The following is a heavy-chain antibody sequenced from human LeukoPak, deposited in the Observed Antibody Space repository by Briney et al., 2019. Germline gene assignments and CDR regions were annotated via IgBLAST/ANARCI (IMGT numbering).Heavy chain of an antibody. CDR3: ARHIGGGIEDMDV. Sequence: TSETLSLTCSVSGDSIITYYWSWIRQSPGKGLEWIGYIYVTGTTRYNPYLQSRVTISVDTSRNQFFLKMSSVTAADTAVYYCARHIGGGIEDMDVWGKGTKVTVSS. D-gene: IGHD3-16*02. V-gene: IGHV4-59*08. CDR1: GDSIITYY. J-gene: IGHJ6*03. CDR2: IYVTGTT.